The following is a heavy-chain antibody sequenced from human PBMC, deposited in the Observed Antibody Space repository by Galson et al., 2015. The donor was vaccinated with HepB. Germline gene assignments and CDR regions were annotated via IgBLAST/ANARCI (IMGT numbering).Heavy chain of an antibody. Sequence: PALVKPTQTLTLTCTFSGFSLNTSGMFVSWIRQPPGEALEWLALIDWDDDEYYSTSLKTRLTISKDTSKNQVVLTMTNMDPVDTATYYCARILAVAGTRAFDYWGQGTLVTVSS. CDR2: IDWDDDE. CDR1: GFSLNTSGMF. V-gene: IGHV2-70*01. CDR3: ARILAVAGTRAFDY. D-gene: IGHD6-19*01. J-gene: IGHJ4*02.